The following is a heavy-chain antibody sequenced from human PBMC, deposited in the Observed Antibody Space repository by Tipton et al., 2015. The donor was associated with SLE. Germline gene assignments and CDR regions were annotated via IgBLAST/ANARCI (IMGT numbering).Heavy chain of an antibody. J-gene: IGHJ4*02. Sequence: TLSLTCTVSGDSISSGAYYWNWIRQHPGKGLEWIGHIYYSGSTYYNPSLKSRDTISVDTSKNQFSLKLSSVTAADTAVYYCAAERSSSWSYFDYWGQGTLVTVSS. V-gene: IGHV4-31*03. CDR2: IYYSGST. CDR1: GDSISSGAYY. CDR3: AAERSSSWSYFDY. D-gene: IGHD6-13*01.